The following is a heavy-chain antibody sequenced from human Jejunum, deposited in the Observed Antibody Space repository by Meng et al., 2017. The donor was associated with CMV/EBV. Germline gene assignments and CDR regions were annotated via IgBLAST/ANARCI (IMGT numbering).Heavy chain of an antibody. J-gene: IGHJ4*02. Sequence: LGLSCAASTFTLNNYGMNWVRQAPGKGLEWVSGISSSDGRTYYADSVRGHFTISRDNSKNTLFLQMNSLRVEDTAVYYCANSGLRAWGQGTLVTVSS. CDR3: ANSGLRA. V-gene: IGHV3-23*01. CDR2: ISSSDGRT. D-gene: IGHD4-17*01. CDR1: TFTLNNYG.